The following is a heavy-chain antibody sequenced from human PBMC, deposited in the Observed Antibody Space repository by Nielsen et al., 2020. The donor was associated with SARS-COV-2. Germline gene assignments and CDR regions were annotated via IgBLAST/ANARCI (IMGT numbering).Heavy chain of an antibody. D-gene: IGHD1-20*01. CDR3: AINWNLDY. V-gene: IGHV3-23*01. CDR1: GFTFSSYA. CDR2: ISASAGT. J-gene: IGHJ4*02. Sequence: GESLKISCAASGFTFSSYAMSWVRQAPGKGLEWVSSISASAGTFYADSVKGQFIISRDNSKNTLYLQMNSLRAEDTAVYYCAINWNLDYWGQGTLVTASS.